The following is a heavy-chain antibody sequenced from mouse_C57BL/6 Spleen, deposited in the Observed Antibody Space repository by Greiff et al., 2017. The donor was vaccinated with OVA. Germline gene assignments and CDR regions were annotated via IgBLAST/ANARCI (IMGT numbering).Heavy chain of an antibody. Sequence: QVQLKESGAELVRPGASVKLSCKASGYTFTDYYITWVKQRPGQGLEWIARIYPGSGNTYYNEKFKGKATLTAEKSSSTAYMQLSSLTSEDSAVYFCARGRDAFAYWGQGTLVTVSA. CDR2: IYPGSGNT. CDR1: GYTFTDYY. CDR3: ARGRDAFAY. V-gene: IGHV1-76*01. J-gene: IGHJ3*01.